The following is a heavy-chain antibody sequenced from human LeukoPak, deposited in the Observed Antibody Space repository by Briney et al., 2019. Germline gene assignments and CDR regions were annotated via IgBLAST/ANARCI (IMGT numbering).Heavy chain of an antibody. D-gene: IGHD6-6*01. CDR2: INPNSGGT. CDR3: ASWYSSSYYFDY. J-gene: IGHJ4*02. V-gene: IGHV1-2*02. Sequence: MHWVRQXPGQGLEWMGWINPNSGGTNYAQKFQGRVTMTRDTSISTAYMELSRLRSDDTAVYYCASWYSSSYYFDYWGQGTLVTVSS.